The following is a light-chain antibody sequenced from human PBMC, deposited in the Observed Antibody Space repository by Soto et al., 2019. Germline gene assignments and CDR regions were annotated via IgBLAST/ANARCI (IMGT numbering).Light chain of an antibody. V-gene: IGKV1-5*03. CDR3: QQYDSFPRT. Sequence: DIQMTQSPSTLSASVGDRVTITCRASQSISNWLAWYQQKPGKAPKLLIYKASSLQSGVPSRFSGSGSGTDSNLSISSLQPDDFATYYCQQYDSFPRTFGQGTTVEIK. J-gene: IGKJ1*01. CDR2: KAS. CDR1: QSISNW.